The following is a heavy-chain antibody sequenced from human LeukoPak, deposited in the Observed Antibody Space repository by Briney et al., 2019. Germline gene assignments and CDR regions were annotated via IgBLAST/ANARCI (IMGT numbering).Heavy chain of an antibody. J-gene: IGHJ4*02. CDR3: ARGDDFSGDY. V-gene: IGHV3-7*04. Sequence: GGSLRLSCAASGFTFSSYWMSWVRQSPGKGLEWVANIKPDGSEKYFMDSVKGRFTISRDNTKNSLFLQMDGLRVEDTAVYYCARGDDFSGDYWGQGTLVTVSS. D-gene: IGHD2-21*02. CDR2: IKPDGSEK. CDR1: GFTFSSYW.